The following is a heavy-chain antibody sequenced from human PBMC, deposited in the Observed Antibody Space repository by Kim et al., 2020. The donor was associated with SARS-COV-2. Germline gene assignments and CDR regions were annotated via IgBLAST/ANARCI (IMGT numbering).Heavy chain of an antibody. CDR1: GGSISSGGYY. CDR3: ARDTTAYYYGSGRPI. CDR2: IYYSGST. Sequence: SETLSLTCTVSGGSISSGGYYWSWIRQHPGKGLEWIGYIYYSGSTYYNPSLKSRVTISVDTSKNQFSLKLSSVTAADTAVYYCARDTTAYYYGSGRPIWGQGTMVTVSS. J-gene: IGHJ3*02. V-gene: IGHV4-31*03. D-gene: IGHD3-10*01.